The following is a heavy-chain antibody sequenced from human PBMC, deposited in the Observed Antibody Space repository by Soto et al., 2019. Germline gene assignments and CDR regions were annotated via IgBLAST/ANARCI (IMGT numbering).Heavy chain of an antibody. Sequence: QVQLVQSGAEVKKPGSSVEVSCKASGGTFSSYTISWVRQAPGQGLEWMGRIIPILGIANYAQKFQGRVTITADKSTSTAYMELSSLRSEDTAVYYCARRAMVRGVQYNWFDPWGQGTLVTVSS. CDR2: IIPILGIA. CDR3: ARRAMVRGVQYNWFDP. CDR1: GGTFSSYT. D-gene: IGHD3-10*01. J-gene: IGHJ5*02. V-gene: IGHV1-69*02.